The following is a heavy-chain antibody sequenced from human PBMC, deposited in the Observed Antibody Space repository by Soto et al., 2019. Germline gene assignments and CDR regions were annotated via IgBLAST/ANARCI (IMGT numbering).Heavy chain of an antibody. Sequence: VQLVESGGGLVQPGGSLRLSCAASGFIFSDHYMDLVRQAPGKGLEWVGRIKNKANSNTTEYAASVKGRFTISRDDSKNSLYLQMNSLKTEDTAVYYCTRISLVGATGGRYFDYWGQGTLLTVSS. V-gene: IGHV3-72*01. CDR1: GFIFSDHY. D-gene: IGHD1-26*01. CDR3: TRISLVGATGGRYFDY. CDR2: IKNKANSNTT. J-gene: IGHJ4*02.